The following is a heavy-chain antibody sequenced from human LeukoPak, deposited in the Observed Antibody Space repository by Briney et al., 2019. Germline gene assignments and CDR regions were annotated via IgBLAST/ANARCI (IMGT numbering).Heavy chain of an antibody. CDR3: ARDRLQYFDY. CDR1: GFTVSSNY. J-gene: IGHJ4*02. CDR2: IYSGGST. D-gene: IGHD3-16*01. Sequence: GGSLRLSCAASGFTVSSNYMSWVRQAPGKGLEWVSVIYSGGSTYYADSVKGRFTISRDTSENTLYLQMNSLRVEDTAVYYCARDRLQYFDYWGQGTLVTVSS. V-gene: IGHV3-53*01.